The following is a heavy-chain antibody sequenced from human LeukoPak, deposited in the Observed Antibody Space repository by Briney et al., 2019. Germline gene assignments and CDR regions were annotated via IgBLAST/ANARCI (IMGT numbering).Heavy chain of an antibody. J-gene: IGHJ4*02. V-gene: IGHV1-18*01. Sequence: GASVKVSCKASGYTFTSYGISWVRQAPGQGLEWMGWISAYNGNTNYAQKLQGRVTMTTDTSTSTAYMEPRSLRSDDTAVYYCARLLYRGLGVVVAENDYWGQGNLVTVSS. CDR3: ARLLYRGLGVVVAENDY. CDR2: ISAYNGNT. D-gene: IGHD2-15*01. CDR1: GYTFTSYG.